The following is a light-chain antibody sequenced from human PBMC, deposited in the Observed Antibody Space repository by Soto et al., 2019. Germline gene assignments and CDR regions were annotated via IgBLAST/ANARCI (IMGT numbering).Light chain of an antibody. V-gene: IGLV2-14*01. CDR2: EVN. Sequence: QSAVSQPASLSGSTGQSITISCTGTSSDIGAYDYVSWFQQHPGKAPKLMVSEVNNRPSGVSNRFSGSKSGNTAYLTISGLQVEDEAEYFCFSSTTTSTHVFGTGTKVTVL. CDR1: SSDIGAYDY. J-gene: IGLJ1*01. CDR3: FSSTTTSTHV.